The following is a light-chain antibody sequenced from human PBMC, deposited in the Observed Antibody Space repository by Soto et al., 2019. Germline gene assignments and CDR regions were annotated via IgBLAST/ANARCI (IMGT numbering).Light chain of an antibody. CDR3: QQYNSWWT. CDR2: DAS. J-gene: IGKJ1*01. CDR1: QSISSW. Sequence: DIKMTQSPSTLSASVGDRVTITCRASQSISSWLAWYQQKPGKAPKLLIYDASSLESGVPSRFSGSGSGTEFTLTISSLQPDDFATYYCQQYNSWWTFGQETKVDIK. V-gene: IGKV1-5*01.